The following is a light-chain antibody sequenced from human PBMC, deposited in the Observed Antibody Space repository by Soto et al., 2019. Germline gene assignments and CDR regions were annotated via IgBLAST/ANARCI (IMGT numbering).Light chain of an antibody. CDR1: QSVSSS. V-gene: IGKV3-11*01. CDR2: EAS. J-gene: IGKJ3*01. Sequence: EIVLTQSPATLSLSPGERATLSCRASQSVSSSLAWYQQKLGQAPRLLIYEASDRATGIPARFSGSGSGTDFTLIISSLQPQDFATYYCQQFNSYPLLFTFGPGTRVEI. CDR3: QQFNSYPLLFT.